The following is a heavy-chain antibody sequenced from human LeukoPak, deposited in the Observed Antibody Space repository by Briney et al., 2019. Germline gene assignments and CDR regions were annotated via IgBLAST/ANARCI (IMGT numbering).Heavy chain of an antibody. Sequence: GGSLRLSCAASGFTFSDYYMSWIRQAPGKGLEWVSYISNSGSTIYYADSVKGRFTISRDNAKNSLYLQMNSLRAEDTAVYYCARVGVYYYDSSGYSNWFDPWGQGTLVTVSS. CDR2: ISNSGSTI. V-gene: IGHV3-11*01. D-gene: IGHD3-22*01. J-gene: IGHJ5*02. CDR1: GFTFSDYY. CDR3: ARVGVYYYDSSGYSNWFDP.